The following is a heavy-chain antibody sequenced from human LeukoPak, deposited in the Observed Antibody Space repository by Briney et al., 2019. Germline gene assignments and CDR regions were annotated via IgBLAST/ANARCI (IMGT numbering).Heavy chain of an antibody. J-gene: IGHJ3*02. CDR2: ISGSGGST. CDR3: AKNYEDAFDI. V-gene: IGHV3-23*01. Sequence: GGSLRLSCAGYGFTFSSYDMSWVRQAPGKGLVGVSDISGSGGSTYYGDSVKGRFTISRDNSKNTLYLQMNSLRAEDTAVYYCAKNYEDAFDIWGQGTMVTVSS. CDR1: GFTFSSYD. D-gene: IGHD1-7*01.